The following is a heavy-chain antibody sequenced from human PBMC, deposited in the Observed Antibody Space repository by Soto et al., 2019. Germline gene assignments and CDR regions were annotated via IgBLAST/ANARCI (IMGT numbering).Heavy chain of an antibody. Sequence: GGSLRLSCAASGFTFSGYWMHWVPQAPGKGLVWVSRINSDGSSTNYADSVKGRFTISRDNAKNTLYLQMNSLRVEDTAVYYCARVPLTGTTGYWGQGTLVTVSS. CDR2: INSDGSST. J-gene: IGHJ4*02. D-gene: IGHD1-20*01. V-gene: IGHV3-74*01. CDR1: GFTFSGYW. CDR3: ARVPLTGTTGY.